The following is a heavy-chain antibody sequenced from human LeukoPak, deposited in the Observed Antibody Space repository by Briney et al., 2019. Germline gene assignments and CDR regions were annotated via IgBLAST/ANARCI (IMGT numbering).Heavy chain of an antibody. CDR3: AKDGCYDSSGLSYFDY. D-gene: IGHD3-22*01. J-gene: IGHJ4*02. Sequence: PGGSLRLSCAASGFTFSSYAMSWVRQAPGKGLEWVSAISGSGGSTYYADSVKGRFTISRDNSKNTLYLQMNSLRAEDTAVYYCAKDGCYDSSGLSYFDYWGQRPLVTVSS. CDR1: GFTFSSYA. V-gene: IGHV3-23*01. CDR2: ISGSGGST.